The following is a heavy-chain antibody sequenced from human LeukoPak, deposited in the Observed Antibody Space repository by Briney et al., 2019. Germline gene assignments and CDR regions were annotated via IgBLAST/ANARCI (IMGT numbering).Heavy chain of an antibody. Sequence: GGSLRLSCVASGFTFSVYWMSWVRQAPGKGLEWVANVKEDGSEKYYVDSVKGRFTISRDNAKNSLYLQMSSLRAEDTAVYYCARGGSWFAPWGQGTLVTVSS. D-gene: IGHD3-10*01. CDR3: ARGGSWFAP. CDR2: VKEDGSEK. J-gene: IGHJ5*02. CDR1: GFTFSVYW. V-gene: IGHV3-7*01.